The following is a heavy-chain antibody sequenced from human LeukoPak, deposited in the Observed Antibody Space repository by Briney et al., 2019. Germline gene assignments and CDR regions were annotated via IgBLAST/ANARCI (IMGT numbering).Heavy chain of an antibody. V-gene: IGHV1-69*04. CDR2: IIPILGIA. J-gene: IGHJ3*02. D-gene: IGHD7-27*01. CDR3: ARLVWDWGYAFDI. Sequence: ASVKVSCKASGGTFSSYAISWVRQAPGQGLEWMGRIIPILGIANYAQKFQGRVTITADKSTSTAYMELSSLRSEDTAVYHCARLVWDWGYAFDIWGQGTMVTVSS. CDR1: GGTFSSYA.